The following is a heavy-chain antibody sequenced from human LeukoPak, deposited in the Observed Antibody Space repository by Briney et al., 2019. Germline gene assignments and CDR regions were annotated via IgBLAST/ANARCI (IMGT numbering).Heavy chain of an antibody. CDR1: GFTFSSYA. V-gene: IGHV3-23*01. D-gene: IGHD2-21*01. Sequence: GGSLRLSCAASGFTFSSYAMSWVRQAPGKGLEWVSAISGSGGSTYYADSVKGRFTISRDNSKNTLYLQMNSLRAEDTALYYCATGPSYCGGDCYYYFAYWGQGTLVTVSS. CDR3: ATGPSYCGGDCYYYFAY. CDR2: ISGSGGST. J-gene: IGHJ4*02.